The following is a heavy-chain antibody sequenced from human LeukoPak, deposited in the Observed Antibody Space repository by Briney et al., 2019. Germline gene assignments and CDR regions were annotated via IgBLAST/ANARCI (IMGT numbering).Heavy chain of an antibody. Sequence: GGSLRLSCAASGFTVSSNEMSWVRQAPGKGLEWVSSISGGSTYYADSRKGRFTISRDNAKNSLYLQMNSLRAEDTAVYYCAELGTTMIGGVWGKGTTVTISS. CDR3: AELGTTMIGGV. CDR1: GFTVSSNE. V-gene: IGHV3-38-3*01. D-gene: IGHD3-10*02. CDR2: ISGGST. J-gene: IGHJ6*04.